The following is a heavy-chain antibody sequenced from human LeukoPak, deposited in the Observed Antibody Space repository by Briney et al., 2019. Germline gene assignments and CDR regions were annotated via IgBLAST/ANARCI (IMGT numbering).Heavy chain of an antibody. CDR2: IYYSGNT. Sequence: PSETMSLTCTVSGGSISSYYWGWIRQPPGKGLEWIGSIYYSGNTYYNASLKSQVSISIDTSKNQFSLRLTSVTAADTAVYYCARQTGSGLFILPGGQGTLVTVSS. J-gene: IGHJ4*02. CDR1: GGSISSYY. D-gene: IGHD3/OR15-3a*01. V-gene: IGHV4-39*01. CDR3: ARQTGSGLFILP.